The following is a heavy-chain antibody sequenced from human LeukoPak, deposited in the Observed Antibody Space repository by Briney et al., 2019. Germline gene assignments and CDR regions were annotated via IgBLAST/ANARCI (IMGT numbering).Heavy chain of an antibody. D-gene: IGHD2-15*01. Sequence: SGGSLRLSCAASGFTFSSYGMHWVRQAPGKGLEWVAFIRYDGSNKYYADSVKGRFTISRDNSKNTLYLQMNSLRAEDTAVYYCAKIRPSCSGGSCYYYYYYYMDVWGKGTTVTISS. CDR1: GFTFSSYG. V-gene: IGHV3-30*02. J-gene: IGHJ6*03. CDR3: AKIRPSCSGGSCYYYYYYYMDV. CDR2: IRYDGSNK.